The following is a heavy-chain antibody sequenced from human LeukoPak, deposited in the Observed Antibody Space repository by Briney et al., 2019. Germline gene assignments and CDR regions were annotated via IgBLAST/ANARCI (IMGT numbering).Heavy chain of an antibody. Sequence: GGSLRLSCAASGFTFSNFDMHWVRQAPGRGLEYVSAITNNGGSTYYANSVKGRFTISRDNSKNTLYLQMGSLRAADMAVYYCARGYSGPDHWGQGTLVTVSS. J-gene: IGHJ4*02. V-gene: IGHV3-64*01. CDR3: ARGYSGPDH. CDR2: ITNNGGST. D-gene: IGHD3-10*01. CDR1: GFTFSNFD.